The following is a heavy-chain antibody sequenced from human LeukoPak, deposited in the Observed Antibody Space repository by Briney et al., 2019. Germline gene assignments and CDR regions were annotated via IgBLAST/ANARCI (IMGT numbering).Heavy chain of an antibody. J-gene: IGHJ4*02. Sequence: PSETLSLTCTVSGGSISSSSYYWGWIRQPPGKGLEWIGSIYYSGSTYYNPSLKSRVTISVDTSKNQFSLKLNSVTAADTAVHFCARGSMPDYWGQGTLVTVSS. CDR2: IYYSGST. CDR1: GGSISSSSYY. CDR3: ARGSMPDY. V-gene: IGHV4-39*07. D-gene: IGHD2/OR15-2a*01.